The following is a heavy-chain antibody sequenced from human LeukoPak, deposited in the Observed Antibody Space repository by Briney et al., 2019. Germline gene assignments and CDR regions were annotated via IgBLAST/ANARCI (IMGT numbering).Heavy chain of an antibody. D-gene: IGHD5-18*01. CDR3: ARVQIGYSYGLFDY. Sequence: SETLSLTCTVSGGSISSYYWSWIRQPPGKGLGWIGYIYYSGSTNYNPSLESRVTISVHTSKNQFSLKLSSVTAADTAVYYCARVQIGYSYGLFDYWGQGTLVTVSS. V-gene: IGHV4-59*01. CDR2: IYYSGST. CDR1: GGSISSYY. J-gene: IGHJ4*02.